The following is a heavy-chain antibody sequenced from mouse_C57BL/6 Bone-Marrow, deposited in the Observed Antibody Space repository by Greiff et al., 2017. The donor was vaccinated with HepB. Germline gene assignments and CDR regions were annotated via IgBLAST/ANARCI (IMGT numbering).Heavy chain of an antibody. V-gene: IGHV3-6*01. J-gene: IGHJ2*01. CDR2: ISYDGSN. CDR1: GYSITSGYY. Sequence: EVQLQQSGPGLVKPSQSLSLTCSVTGYSITSGYYWNWIRQFPGNKLEWMGYISYDGSNNYNPSLKNRISITRDTSKNQFFLKLNSVTTEDTATYYCARKGDYYGSLDYWGQGTTLTVSS. D-gene: IGHD1-1*01. CDR3: ARKGDYYGSLDY.